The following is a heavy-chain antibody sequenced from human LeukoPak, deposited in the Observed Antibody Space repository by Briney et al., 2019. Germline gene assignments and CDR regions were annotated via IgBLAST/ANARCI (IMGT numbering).Heavy chain of an antibody. D-gene: IGHD6-13*01. CDR2: IIPIFGTA. Sequence: GASVKVSCKASGGTFSSYAISWVRQAPGQGLEWMGRIIPIFGTANYAQKLQGRVTMTTDTPTSTAYMELRSLRSDDTAVYYCARERGSSSWYVGNYYYYYMDVWGKGTTVTVSS. CDR3: ARERGSSSWYVGNYYYYYMDV. V-gene: IGHV1-69*05. J-gene: IGHJ6*03. CDR1: GGTFSSYA.